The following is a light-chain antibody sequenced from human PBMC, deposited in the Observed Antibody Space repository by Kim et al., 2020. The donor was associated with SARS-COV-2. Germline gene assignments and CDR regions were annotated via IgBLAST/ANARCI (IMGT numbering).Light chain of an antibody. Sequence: SSELTQDPAVSVALGQTVRITCQGDSLRSYYASWYQQQPGQAPVLVIYGKNNRPSGIPDRFPGSSSGNTASLTITGAQAEDEADYYCNSRDSSGNHLVFG. CDR2: GKN. V-gene: IGLV3-19*01. CDR1: SLRSYY. CDR3: NSRDSSGNHLV. J-gene: IGLJ3*02.